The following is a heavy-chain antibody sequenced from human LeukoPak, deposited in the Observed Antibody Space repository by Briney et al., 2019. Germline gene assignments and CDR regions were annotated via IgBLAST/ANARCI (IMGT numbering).Heavy chain of an antibody. CDR1: EFIFSSYW. CDR2: INSDGSST. CDR3: ARDLGGYCSGWYSY. V-gene: IGHV3-74*01. D-gene: IGHD6-19*01. Sequence: GGSLRLSCAASEFIFSSYWMHWVRQAPGRGLVWVSRINSDGSSTSYADSVKGRFTISRDNAKNTLYLQMNSLRAEDTAVYYCARDLGGYCSGWYSYWGQGTLVTVSS. J-gene: IGHJ4*02.